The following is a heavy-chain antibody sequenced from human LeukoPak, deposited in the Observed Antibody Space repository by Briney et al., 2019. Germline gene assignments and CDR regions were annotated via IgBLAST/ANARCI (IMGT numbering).Heavy chain of an antibody. CDR1: GGSLSSGTHY. D-gene: IGHD3-16*01. CDR3: AASSGVTLGRF. Sequence: SETLSLTCAVSGGSLSSGTHYYNWVRQHPGTGLEWIGYIYYTGVTSYNPSLKSRVTMSVDTSMNQVSLKLSSLTAADTAVYYCAASSGVTLGRFWGQGTLVTVSS. V-gene: IGHV4-31*11. J-gene: IGHJ4*02. CDR2: IYYTGVT.